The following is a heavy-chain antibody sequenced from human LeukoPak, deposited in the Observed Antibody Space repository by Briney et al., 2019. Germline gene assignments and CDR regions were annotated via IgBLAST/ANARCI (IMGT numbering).Heavy chain of an antibody. CDR2: INPNSGGT. CDR1: GYTFTGYY. CDR3: ARPQLYDSSGYPDY. V-gene: IGHV1-2*02. J-gene: IGHJ4*02. Sequence: ASVKVSCKASGYTFTGYYMHWMRQAPGQGLEWMGWINPNSGGTNYAQKFQGRVTMTRDTSISTAYMELSRLRSDDTAVYYCARPQLYDSSGYPDYWGQGTLVTVSS. D-gene: IGHD3-22*01.